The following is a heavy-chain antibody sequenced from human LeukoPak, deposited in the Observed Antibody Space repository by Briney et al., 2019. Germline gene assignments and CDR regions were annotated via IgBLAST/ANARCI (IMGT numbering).Heavy chain of an antibody. CDR3: ARREGIAPTPDV. D-gene: IGHD6-13*01. J-gene: IGHJ6*02. V-gene: IGHV1-2*02. CDR1: GYTFTGYY. CDR2: INPNSGVT. Sequence: ASVKVSCKSSGYTFTGYYMHWVRQAPGQGLEWMGCINPNSGVTNYAQKFQGRVTMTRDTSISTAYMELSRLRSDDTAVYYCARREGIAPTPDVWGQGTTVTVSS.